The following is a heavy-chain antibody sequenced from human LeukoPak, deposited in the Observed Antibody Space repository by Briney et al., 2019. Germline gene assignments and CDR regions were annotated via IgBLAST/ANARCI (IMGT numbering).Heavy chain of an antibody. CDR1: AGSTSTYY. CDR2: IYCGGGT. Sequence: SETLSPTCTVSAGSTSTYYWRWIRQPPGGLLEWVGYIYCGGGTNYNPSLKSRVTLSVDRSTNQSSLKLSCLTTSDTAVYNCGRVNVPYSSGWVFDYWGQGTLVTVSS. CDR3: GRVNVPYSSGWVFDY. J-gene: IGHJ4*02. V-gene: IGHV4-59*01. D-gene: IGHD6-19*01.